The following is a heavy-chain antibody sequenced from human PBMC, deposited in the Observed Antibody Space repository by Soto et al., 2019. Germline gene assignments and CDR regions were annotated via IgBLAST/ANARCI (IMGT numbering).Heavy chain of an antibody. D-gene: IGHD2-21*01. Sequence: NPSETLSLTCAVSGGSITSGGYSWGWIRQPPGQGLEWIGYMYHSGNTYYNPSLKGRVTISLDQSRNQFSLRLNSLTAADTAVYYCASDKYDVVSGTVWFDPWGQGTLVTVSS. CDR2: MYHSGNT. CDR1: GGSITSGGYS. CDR3: ASDKYDVVSGTVWFDP. J-gene: IGHJ5*02. V-gene: IGHV4-30-2*01.